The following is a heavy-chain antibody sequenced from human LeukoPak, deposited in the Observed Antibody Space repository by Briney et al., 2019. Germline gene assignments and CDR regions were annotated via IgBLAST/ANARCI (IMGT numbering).Heavy chain of an antibody. Sequence: GGSLRLSCAASGFTFSSYAMSWVRQAPGKGLEWVSAIGGSDGYTYYADSVRGRFTISRDNSKNTLYLQMNSLRAEDRAVYYCAKMGPTKPCNWFDPWGQGTLVTVSS. CDR1: GFTFSSYA. CDR3: AKMGPTKPCNWFDP. J-gene: IGHJ5*02. CDR2: IGGSDGYT. D-gene: IGHD1-26*01. V-gene: IGHV3-23*01.